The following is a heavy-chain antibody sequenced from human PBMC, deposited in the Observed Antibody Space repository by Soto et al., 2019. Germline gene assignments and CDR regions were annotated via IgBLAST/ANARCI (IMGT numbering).Heavy chain of an antibody. CDR3: AREAAPMTTVTVSTDY. CDR2: IWYDGSNK. D-gene: IGHD4-17*01. J-gene: IGHJ4*02. CDR1: GFTFSSYG. V-gene: IGHV3-33*01. Sequence: GGSLRLSCAASGFTFSSYGMHWVRQAPGKGLEWVAVIWYDGSNKYYADSVKGRFTISRDNSKNTLYLQMNSLRAEDTAVYYCAREAAPMTTVTVSTDYWGQGTLVTVSS.